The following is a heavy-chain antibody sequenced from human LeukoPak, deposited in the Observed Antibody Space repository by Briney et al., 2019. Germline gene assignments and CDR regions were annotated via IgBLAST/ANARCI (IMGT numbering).Heavy chain of an antibody. CDR2: IKSKTDGGTT. CDR3: TTDSYDSSGWPIDY. J-gene: IGHJ4*02. V-gene: IGHV3-15*01. D-gene: IGHD6-19*01. CDR1: GFTFSNAW. Sequence: GGSLRLSCAASGFTFSNAWMSWVRQAPGKGLEWVGRIKSKTDGGTTDYAAPVKGRFTISRDDSKNALYLQMYSLKTEDTAVYYCTTDSYDSSGWPIDYWGQGTLVTVSS.